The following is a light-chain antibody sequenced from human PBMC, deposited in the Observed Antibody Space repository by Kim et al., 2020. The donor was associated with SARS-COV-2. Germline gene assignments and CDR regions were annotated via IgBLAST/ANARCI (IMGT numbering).Light chain of an antibody. Sequence: DIQMTQSPSTLSASVGDRVTITCRASQSISDWLAWYQQKAGKAPKLLIYKASTLESGVPSRFSGSGSGTEFTLTISSLQPDDFATYYCQQYNSYSGAFGQGTKLEI. V-gene: IGKV1-5*03. CDR1: QSISDW. CDR3: QQYNSYSGA. CDR2: KAS. J-gene: IGKJ2*01.